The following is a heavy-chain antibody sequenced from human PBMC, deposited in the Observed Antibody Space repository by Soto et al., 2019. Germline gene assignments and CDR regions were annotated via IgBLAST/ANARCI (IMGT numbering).Heavy chain of an antibody. CDR3: ARGDREDTAVVIGVRPGEYGVDV. J-gene: IGHJ6*01. V-gene: IGHV3-30*04. Sequence: QVHLVESGGGVVQPGRSLRLSCAASGFTFSNYAMHWVRQAPGKGLECVAVISYNGGNRFYRDYVKGRFTISRDNSKNRVHLQIDSLRYEDAAVYYCARGDREDTAVVIGVRPGEYGVDVWGQGTTVTVSS. CDR1: GFTFSNYA. CDR2: ISYNGGNR. D-gene: IGHD2-15*01.